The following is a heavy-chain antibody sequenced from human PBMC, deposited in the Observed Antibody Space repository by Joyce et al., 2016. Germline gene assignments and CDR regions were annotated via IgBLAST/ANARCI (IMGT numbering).Heavy chain of an antibody. Sequence: QVQLVQSGPEMKKPGASVVLSCRASGDIFTNYAINWVRQAPGQGLEWLGWISPDNDNTPYAQTLQGRITVTTDISTTTAYMALRNLTSDATAVYYCAAGGKPVGLAGIWFDPWGQGTLVTVSS. CDR2: ISPDNDNT. V-gene: IGHV1-18*01. CDR3: AAGGKPVGLAGIWFDP. D-gene: IGHD6-19*01. J-gene: IGHJ5*02. CDR1: GDIFTNYA.